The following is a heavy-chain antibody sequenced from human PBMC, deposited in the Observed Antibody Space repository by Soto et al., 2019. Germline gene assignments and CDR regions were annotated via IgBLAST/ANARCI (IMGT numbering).Heavy chain of an antibody. V-gene: IGHV4-59*01. CDR2: IYYSGST. CDR3: ARAYSTSWTYYFDY. CDR1: GGSMTCYY. Sequence: SETLSLTCTVSGGSMTCYYWSWIRQAPGRGLEWIGDIYYSGSTNYKPSLKSRVTISVDTSKKQFSLKLSSVTAADTAVYYCARAYSTSWTYYFDYWGQGTLVTVSS. D-gene: IGHD6-13*01. J-gene: IGHJ4*02.